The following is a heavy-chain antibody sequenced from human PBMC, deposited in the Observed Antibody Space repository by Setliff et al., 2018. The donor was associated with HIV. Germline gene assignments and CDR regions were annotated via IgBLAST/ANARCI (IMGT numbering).Heavy chain of an antibody. J-gene: IGHJ6*03. CDR3: VRTNYYYYYMDV. V-gene: IGHV4-31*03. CDR1: GGSISTGDYY. Sequence: PSETLSLTCTVSGGSISTGDYYWAWIRHYPGKGLEWIGYIFYKGSTFYNPSLKSRVSISVIRSTDQFFLRLNSVTAADTAVYYCVRTNYYYYYMDVWGKGTTVTVSS. CDR2: IFYKGST.